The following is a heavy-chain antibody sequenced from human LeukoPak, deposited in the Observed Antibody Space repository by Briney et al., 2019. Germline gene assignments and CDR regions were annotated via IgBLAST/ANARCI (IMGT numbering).Heavy chain of an antibody. D-gene: IGHD2-21*01. CDR3: ARDSKLASIV. CDR1: GFTLSSYS. J-gene: IGHJ4*02. V-gene: IGHV3-48*04. CDR2: ISSSGSTI. Sequence: GGSLRLSCAASGFTLSSYSMNWVRQAPGKGLEWVSYISSSGSTIYYADSVKGRFTISRDNAKNSLYLQMNSLRAEDTAVYYCARDSKLASIVWGQGTLVTVSS.